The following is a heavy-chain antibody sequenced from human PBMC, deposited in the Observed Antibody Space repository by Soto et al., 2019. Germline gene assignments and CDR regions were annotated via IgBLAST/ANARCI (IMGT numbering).Heavy chain of an antibody. D-gene: IGHD3-10*01. CDR3: VNLNFTARTGGSGNYVGFDP. Sequence: EVQLLESGGGLVQPGGSLRLSCAVSGLNFRNYGMSWVRQAPGKGLEWVSVITNSGGTTYYADSVKGRFTISRDNFRNTVELQMNRLGAEDTALYYCVNLNFTARTGGSGNYVGFDPWGQGTQVTVSS. CDR2: ITNSGGTT. V-gene: IGHV3-23*01. J-gene: IGHJ5*02. CDR1: GLNFRNYG.